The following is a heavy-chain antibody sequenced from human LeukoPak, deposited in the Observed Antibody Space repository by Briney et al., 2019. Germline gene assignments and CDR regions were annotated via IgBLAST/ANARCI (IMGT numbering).Heavy chain of an antibody. Sequence: GASVKVSCKASDYTFTSYGISWVRQAPGQGLEWMGWISAYNGNTNYAQKLQGRVTMTTDTSTSTAYMELRSLRSDDTAVYYCARRLGYGSGRENWFDPWGQGTLVTVSS. CDR2: ISAYNGNT. V-gene: IGHV1-18*01. D-gene: IGHD3-10*01. J-gene: IGHJ5*02. CDR1: DYTFTSYG. CDR3: ARRLGYGSGRENWFDP.